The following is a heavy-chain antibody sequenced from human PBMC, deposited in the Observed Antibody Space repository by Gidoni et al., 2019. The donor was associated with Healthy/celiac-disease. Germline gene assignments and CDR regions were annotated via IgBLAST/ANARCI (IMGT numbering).Heavy chain of an antibody. V-gene: IGHV3-48*03. CDR2: ISSSGSTI. CDR3: AREDYYYDSSGYFY. J-gene: IGHJ4*02. Sequence: EVQRVESGGGLVQPGGSLRLSCAASGFTFSSLELNWVYQAPGKGLECVSYISSSGSTIYYADSVKGRFTISRDNAKNSLYLQMNSLRAEDTAVYYCAREDYYYDSSGYFYWGQETLVTVSS. D-gene: IGHD3-22*01. CDR1: GFTFSSLE.